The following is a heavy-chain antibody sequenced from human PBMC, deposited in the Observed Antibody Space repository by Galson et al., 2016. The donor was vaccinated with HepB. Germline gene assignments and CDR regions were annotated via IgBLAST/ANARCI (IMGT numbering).Heavy chain of an antibody. D-gene: IGHD7-27*01. CDR3: TRDATDHWAY. CDR2: INQDGSEK. CDR1: GFTFSIYW. V-gene: IGHV3-7*04. J-gene: IGHJ4*02. Sequence: SLRLSCAVSGFTFSIYWMSWVRQAPGKGLEWVANINQDGSEKYYVDSVKGRFTISRDNARNSLYLHMNSLRAEDTAVYYCTRDATDHWAYWGQGTLVTVSS.